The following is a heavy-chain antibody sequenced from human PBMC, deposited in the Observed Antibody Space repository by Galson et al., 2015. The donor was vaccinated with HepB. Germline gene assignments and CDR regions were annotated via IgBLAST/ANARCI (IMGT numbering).Heavy chain of an antibody. CDR3: ATDDRRGDAFDF. J-gene: IGHJ3*01. Sequence: SVKVSCKVFGYTLTAISVHWLRQGPKKGLEWMGGFDPEKGETVDAQQFQGRVTVTEDISAETSYMELTSLRSDDTAVYFCATDDRRGDAFDFWGQGTMVTVSS. V-gene: IGHV1-24*01. CDR2: FDPEKGET. CDR1: GYTLTAIS.